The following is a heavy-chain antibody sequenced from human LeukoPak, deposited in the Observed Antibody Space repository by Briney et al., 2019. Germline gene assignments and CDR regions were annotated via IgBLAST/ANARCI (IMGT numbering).Heavy chain of an antibody. CDR3: ARSEGGYGDYVSPGDY. Sequence: GGSLRLSCAASGFTFSSYWMSWVRQAPGKGLEWVANIKQDGSEKCYVDSVKGRFTISRDNAKDSLYLQMNSLRAEDTAVYYCARSEGGYGDYVSPGDYWGQGTLVTVSS. V-gene: IGHV3-7*01. D-gene: IGHD4-17*01. CDR1: GFTFSSYW. CDR2: IKQDGSEK. J-gene: IGHJ4*02.